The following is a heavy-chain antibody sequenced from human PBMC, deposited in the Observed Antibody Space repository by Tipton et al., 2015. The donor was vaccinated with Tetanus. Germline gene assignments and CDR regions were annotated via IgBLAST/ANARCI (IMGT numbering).Heavy chain of an antibody. D-gene: IGHD6-19*01. CDR2: IYNDADGGRT. J-gene: IGHJ3*02. V-gene: IGHV3-53*01. CDR3: ARIGWLQQNKPAFDI. CDR1: GFSVSRYY. Sequence: SLRLSCAASGFSVSRYYMNWVRQAPGKGLEWVSVIYNDADGGRTHYTDSVKGRFTISRDTSKNIVLLQMNSLGVEDTAVYYCARIGWLQQNKPAFDIWGQGTVVTVSS.